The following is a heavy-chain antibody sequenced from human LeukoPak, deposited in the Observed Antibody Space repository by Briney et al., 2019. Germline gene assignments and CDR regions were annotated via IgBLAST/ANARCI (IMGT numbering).Heavy chain of an antibody. D-gene: IGHD5-24*01. Sequence: GGSLRLSCAASGFTFDDYAMHWVRQAPGKGLEWGSGISWNSGSIGYADSVKGRFTISRDNAKNSLYLQMNSLRAEDTALYYCAKDGGDGYNWKPSGFDYWGQGTLVTVSS. CDR3: AKDGGDGYNWKPSGFDY. J-gene: IGHJ4*02. CDR1: GFTFDDYA. CDR2: ISWNSGSI. V-gene: IGHV3-9*01.